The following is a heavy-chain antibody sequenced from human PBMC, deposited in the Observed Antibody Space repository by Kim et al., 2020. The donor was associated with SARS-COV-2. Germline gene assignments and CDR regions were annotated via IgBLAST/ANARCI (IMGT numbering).Heavy chain of an antibody. V-gene: IGHV4-59*01. Sequence: YNPSLKSRVTISVDTSKNQFSLKLSSVTAADTAVYYCAREGIGLPDAFDIWGQGTMVTVSS. CDR3: AREGIGLPDAFDI. D-gene: IGHD4-17*01. J-gene: IGHJ3*02.